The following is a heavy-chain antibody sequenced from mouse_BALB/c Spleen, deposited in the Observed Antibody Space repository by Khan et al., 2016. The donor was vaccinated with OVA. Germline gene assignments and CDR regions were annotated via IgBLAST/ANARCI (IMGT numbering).Heavy chain of an antibody. CDR1: GFSLSRYN. CDR3: ARAYYMYDGYYAMDY. V-gene: IGHV2-6-4*01. CDR2: IWGGGGT. J-gene: IGHJ4*01. Sequence: VQLQESGPGLVAPSQSLSITCTVSGFSLSRYNIHWVRQPPGKGLEWLGMIWGGGGTDYNSTLKSRLSISKDNSKSQVFVKMNSLQTVDTAMYYCARAYYMYDGYYAMDYWGQGTSVTVSS. D-gene: IGHD2-14*01.